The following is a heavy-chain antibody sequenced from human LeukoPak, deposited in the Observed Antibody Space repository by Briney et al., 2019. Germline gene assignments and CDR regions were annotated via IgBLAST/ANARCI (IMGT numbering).Heavy chain of an antibody. Sequence: SETLSLTCTVSGGSISTYYWSWIRQPPGKGLEWIGYIFYSGNTNYNPSLKSRVTISVDTSKNQFSLKLSSVTAADTAVYYCARSRIAAAAHFDYWGQGTLVTVSS. CDR2: IFYSGNT. V-gene: IGHV4-59*08. CDR3: ARSRIAAAAHFDY. D-gene: IGHD6-13*01. J-gene: IGHJ4*02. CDR1: GGSISTYY.